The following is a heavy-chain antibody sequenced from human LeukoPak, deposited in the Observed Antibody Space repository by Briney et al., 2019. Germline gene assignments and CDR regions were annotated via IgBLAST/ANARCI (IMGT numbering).Heavy chain of an antibody. CDR1: GFTFSNYA. CDR3: MKRMYYYDSSDAFDI. V-gene: IGHV3-23*01. CDR2: ISGSGGNT. Sequence: GGSLRLSCAASGFTFSNYAMSWVRQAPGKGLEWVSAISGSGGNTYYADSVKGRFTISRDNSKNTLYLQMNSLRAEDTAVYYCMKRMYYYDSSDAFDIWGQGTMVTVSS. J-gene: IGHJ3*02. D-gene: IGHD3-22*01.